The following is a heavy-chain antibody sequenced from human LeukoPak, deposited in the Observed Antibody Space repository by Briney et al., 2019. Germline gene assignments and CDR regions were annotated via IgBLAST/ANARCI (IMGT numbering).Heavy chain of an antibody. V-gene: IGHV4-59*01. CDR3: ARDGLYDSRGYYMAS. CDR1: GGAISSYY. D-gene: IGHD3-22*01. J-gene: IGHJ5*02. Sequence: PSETLSLTCTVSGGAISSYYWSWIRQPPGKGLEWIGYIYDSGGTKYNPSLMSRVTISVDSAQNQFSLSLISVASADTAAYYCARDGLYDSRGYYMASWGQGTLVIVPS. CDR2: IYDSGGT.